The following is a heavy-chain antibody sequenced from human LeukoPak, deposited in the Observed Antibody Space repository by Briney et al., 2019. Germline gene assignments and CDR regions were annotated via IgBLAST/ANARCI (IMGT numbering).Heavy chain of an antibody. CDR1: GFTFSSYG. CDR2: IRYDGGNK. Sequence: PGGSLRLSCAASGFTFSSYGMHWVRQAPGKGLEWVAFIRYDGGNKYYADSVKGRFTISRDNSKNTLYLQMNSLRVEDTAVYYCAKDQWPYCYDSSGTGNCFDPWGQGTLVTVSS. V-gene: IGHV3-30*02. J-gene: IGHJ5*02. D-gene: IGHD3-22*01. CDR3: AKDQWPYCYDSSGTGNCFDP.